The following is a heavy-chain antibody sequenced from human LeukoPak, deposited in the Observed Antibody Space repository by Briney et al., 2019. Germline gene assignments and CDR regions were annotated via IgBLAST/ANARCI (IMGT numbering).Heavy chain of an antibody. D-gene: IGHD4-17*01. CDR3: ASGDYLTVPDY. CDR1: GFTFSSYI. CDR2: ISSSSSYI. V-gene: IGHV3-21*01. Sequence: GGSLRLSCAASGFTFSSYIMNWVRQAPGKGLEWVSSISSSSSYIYYADSVKGRFTISGDNAKNSLYLQMNSLRAEDTAVYYCASGDYLTVPDYWGQGTLVTVSS. J-gene: IGHJ4*02.